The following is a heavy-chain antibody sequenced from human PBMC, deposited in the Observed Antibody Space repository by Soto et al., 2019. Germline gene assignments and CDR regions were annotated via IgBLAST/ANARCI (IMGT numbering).Heavy chain of an antibody. CDR1: GGSISSYY. CDR2: IYPNGNT. J-gene: IGHJ5*01. Sequence: SETLSLTCTVSGGSISSYYWSWIRQPPGKGLEWIGYIYPNGNTFYNPSLKSRVTISVDTSKNQFSLKLSSVTAADTAIYFCARLGADATSEYNWFYSWGLGSLVTVSS. V-gene: IGHV4-4*09. CDR3: ARLGADATSEYNWFYS. D-gene: IGHD3-16*01.